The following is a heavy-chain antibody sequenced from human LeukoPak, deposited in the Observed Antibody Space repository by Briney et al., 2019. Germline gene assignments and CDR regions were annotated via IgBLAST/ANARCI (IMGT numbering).Heavy chain of an antibody. Sequence: GGSLRLSCAASGFTFSSYSMNWVRQAPGKGLEWVSSISSSSSYIYYADSVKGRFTISRDNAKNSLYLQMNSLRAEDTAVYYCARKPDYDYVRGSPDRVGLDVWGQGTTVTVSS. D-gene: IGHD3-16*01. V-gene: IGHV3-21*01. CDR3: ARKPDYDYVRGSPDRVGLDV. CDR2: ISSSSSYI. CDR1: GFTFSSYS. J-gene: IGHJ6*02.